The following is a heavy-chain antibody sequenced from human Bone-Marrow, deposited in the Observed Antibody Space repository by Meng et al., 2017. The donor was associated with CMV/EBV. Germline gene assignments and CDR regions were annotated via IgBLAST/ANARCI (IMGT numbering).Heavy chain of an antibody. CDR2: VNTKRGHT. Sequence: ASVKVSCKASGYSFTINDINWVRQAPGQGLEWMGWVNTKRGHTRYAQKFQGRVTMTRNTSISTAYMELSSLRSEDTAVYYCARELGWEFDDYWGQGTLVTVSS. CDR3: ARELGWEFDDY. CDR1: GYSFTIND. J-gene: IGHJ4*02. D-gene: IGHD3-10*01. V-gene: IGHV1-8*02.